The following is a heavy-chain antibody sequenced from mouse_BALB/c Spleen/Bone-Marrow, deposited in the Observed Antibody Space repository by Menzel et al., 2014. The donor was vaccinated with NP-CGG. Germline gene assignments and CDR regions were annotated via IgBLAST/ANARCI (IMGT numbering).Heavy chain of an antibody. CDR1: GFTFSSFG. D-gene: IGHD2-1*01. Sequence: EVQVVESAGGLVQPGGSRKLSCAASGFTFSSFGMHWVRQAPEKGLEWVAYISSGSSTVFYADTVKGRFTVSRDNPKNTLFLQMSSLRSEDTAMYYCARSRGNFEDFDYWGQGTTLTVSS. CDR3: ARSRGNFEDFDY. V-gene: IGHV5-17*02. J-gene: IGHJ2*01. CDR2: ISSGSSTV.